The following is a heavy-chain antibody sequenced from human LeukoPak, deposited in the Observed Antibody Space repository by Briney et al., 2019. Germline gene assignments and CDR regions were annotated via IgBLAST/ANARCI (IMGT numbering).Heavy chain of an antibody. D-gene: IGHD3-22*01. J-gene: IGHJ4*02. CDR1: GYTFTNYG. CDR2: ISAYTGNT. CDR3: ARSGVGYFYDNSGYYPLDY. Sequence: ASVKVSCKASGYTFTNYGISWVRQAPGQGLEWMGWISAYTGNTNYAQNFQGRVTMTTDTSTSTAYMELRSLRSDDTAVYYCARSGVGYFYDNSGYYPLDYWGQGTLVTVSS. V-gene: IGHV1-18*01.